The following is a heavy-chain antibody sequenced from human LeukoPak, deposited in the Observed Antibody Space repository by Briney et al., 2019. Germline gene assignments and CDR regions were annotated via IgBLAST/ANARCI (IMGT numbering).Heavy chain of an antibody. Sequence: PGGSLRLSCTASGFTFSGYEMTWVRQAPGKGLEWVANIKQEGSEKYYVDSVKGRFTISRDNAKNSLYLQMNSLRAEDTAVYYCARDKVVGTTYFDYWGQGTLVTVSS. D-gene: IGHD1-26*01. CDR3: ARDKVVGTTYFDY. J-gene: IGHJ4*02. CDR2: IKQEGSEK. CDR1: GFTFSGYE. V-gene: IGHV3-7*01.